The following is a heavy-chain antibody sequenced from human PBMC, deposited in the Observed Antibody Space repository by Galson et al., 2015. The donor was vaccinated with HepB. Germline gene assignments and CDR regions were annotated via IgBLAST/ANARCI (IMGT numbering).Heavy chain of an antibody. V-gene: IGHV1-3*01. CDR1: GYTFTSYA. D-gene: IGHD2-21*02. CDR2: INAGNGNT. Sequence: VKVSCKASGYTFTSYAMHWVRQAPGQRLEWMGWINAGNGNTKYSQKFQGRVTITRDTSASTAYMELSSLRSEDTAVYYCARDKAPAYCGGDCYMPPHDAFDIWGQGTMVTVSS. CDR3: ARDKAPAYCGGDCYMPPHDAFDI. J-gene: IGHJ3*02.